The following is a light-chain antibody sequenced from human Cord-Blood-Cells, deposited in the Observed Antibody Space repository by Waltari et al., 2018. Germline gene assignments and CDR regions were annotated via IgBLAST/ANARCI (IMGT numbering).Light chain of an antibody. J-gene: IGLJ2*01. Sequence: QSALTQPASASGAPGQTITISCTGTSSHVGSYNLVPWYQQHPGKAPKLMIYEGSKRPSGVSNRFSGSKSGNTASLTISGLQAEDEADYYCCSYAGSSTVVFGGGTKLTVL. CDR3: CSYAGSSTVV. CDR1: SSHVGSYNL. CDR2: EGS. V-gene: IGLV2-23*01.